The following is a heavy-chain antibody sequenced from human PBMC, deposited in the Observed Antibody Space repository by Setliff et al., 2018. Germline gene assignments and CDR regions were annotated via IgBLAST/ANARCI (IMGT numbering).Heavy chain of an antibody. J-gene: IGHJ4*02. CDR1: GGSISSSSYY. CDR2: IYYSGST. CDR3: AREPPDRNYYGSGSLDY. D-gene: IGHD3-10*01. Sequence: PSETLSLTCTVSGGSISSSSYYWGWIRQPPGKGLEWIGSIYYSGSTYYNPSLKSRVTISVDTSKNQFSLKLSSVTAADTAVYYCAREPPDRNYYGSGSLDYWGQGTLVTVS. V-gene: IGHV4-39*02.